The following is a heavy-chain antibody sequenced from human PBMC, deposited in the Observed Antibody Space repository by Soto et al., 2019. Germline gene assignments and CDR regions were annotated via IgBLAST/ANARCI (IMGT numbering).Heavy chain of an antibody. D-gene: IGHD3-22*01. Sequence: SETLSLTCAVYGDSFSGFFWSWIRQPPGKGLEWIGEINHSGSTNYNPSLKSRVTISTDTSKNQFYLRLSSVTAADTAVYYCARVRGYYDHSGYYYSFDYWGQGTLVNVSS. CDR2: INHSGST. CDR3: ARVRGYYDHSGYYYSFDY. J-gene: IGHJ4*02. V-gene: IGHV4-34*01. CDR1: GDSFSGFF.